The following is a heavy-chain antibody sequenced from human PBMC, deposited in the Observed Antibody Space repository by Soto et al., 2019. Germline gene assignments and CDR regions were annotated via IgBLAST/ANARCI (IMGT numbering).Heavy chain of an antibody. CDR3: ARVVYGGNGFDY. CDR1: GGSISSYF. CDR2: IYYSGST. Sequence: TSETLSLTCTVSGGSISSYFWSWIRQPPGKGLDWIGYIYYSGSTSYNPSLKSRVTILVDTSKNQFSLKLSFVTAADTAVYYCARVVYGGNGFDYWGRGTLVTVS. D-gene: IGHD4-17*01. V-gene: IGHV4-59*01. J-gene: IGHJ4*02.